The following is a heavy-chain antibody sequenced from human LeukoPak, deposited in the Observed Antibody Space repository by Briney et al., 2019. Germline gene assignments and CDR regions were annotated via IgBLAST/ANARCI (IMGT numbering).Heavy chain of an antibody. CDR3: ARVAGTNYYYYYGMDV. CDR2: ISSSSSYI. D-gene: IGHD6-19*01. J-gene: IGHJ6*02. V-gene: IGHV3-21*01. Sequence: KAGGSLRLSCAASGFTFSSYSMNWVRQAPGKGLEWVSSISSSSSYIYYADSVKGRFTISRDNAKNSLYLQMNSLRAEDTAVYYCARVAGTNYYYYYGMDVWGQGTTVTVSS. CDR1: GFTFSSYS.